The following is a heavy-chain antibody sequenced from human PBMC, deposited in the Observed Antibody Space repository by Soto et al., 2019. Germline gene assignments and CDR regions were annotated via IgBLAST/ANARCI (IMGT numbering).Heavy chain of an antibody. CDR2: INAGNGNT. D-gene: IGHD2-2*01. CDR3: ARDLIVVVPAATNFIGPNYYYYYMDV. CDR1: GYTFTSYA. V-gene: IGHV1-3*01. Sequence: ASVKVSCKASGYTFTSYAMHWVRQAPGQRLEWMGWINAGNGNTKYSQKFQGRVTITRDTSASTAYMELSSLRSEDTAVYYCARDLIVVVPAATNFIGPNYYYYYMDVWGKGTTVTVSS. J-gene: IGHJ6*03.